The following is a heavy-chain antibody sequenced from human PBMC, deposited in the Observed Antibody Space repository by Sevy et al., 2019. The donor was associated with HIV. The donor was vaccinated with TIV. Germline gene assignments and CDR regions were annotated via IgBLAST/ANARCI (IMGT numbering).Heavy chain of an antibody. CDR1: GFTFSSYS. V-gene: IGHV3-21*01. J-gene: IGHJ4*02. CDR3: ARSPIRQWLTDY. CDR2: IGSSSSYI. Sequence: GGSLRLSCAASGFTFSSYSMNWVRQAPGKGLEWVSSIGSSSSYIYYADSVKGRFTISRDNAKNSLYLQMNSLRAEDTAVYYCARSPIRQWLTDYWGQGTLVTVSS. D-gene: IGHD6-19*01.